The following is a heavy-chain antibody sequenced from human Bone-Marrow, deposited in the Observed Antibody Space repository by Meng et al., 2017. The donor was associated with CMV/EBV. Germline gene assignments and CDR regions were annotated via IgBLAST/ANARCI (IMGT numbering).Heavy chain of an antibody. CDR2: IYYSGST. CDR3: ARDLILVVPAAIPRYYYYGMDV. D-gene: IGHD2-2*02. V-gene: IGHV4-59*01. Sequence: SETLSLTCTVSGGSISSYYWSWIRQPPGKGLEWIGYIYYSGSTNYNPSLKSRVTISVDTSKNQFSLKLSSVTAADTAVYYCARDLILVVPAAIPRYYYYGMDVWGQGTTVTVSS. CDR1: GGSISSYY. J-gene: IGHJ6*02.